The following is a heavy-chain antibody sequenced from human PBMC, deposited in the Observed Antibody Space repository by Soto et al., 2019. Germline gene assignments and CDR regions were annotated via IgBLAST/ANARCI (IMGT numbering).Heavy chain of an antibody. D-gene: IGHD6-25*01. J-gene: IGHJ3*02. CDR1: GYTFITYG. CDR2: ISAYNGNT. Sequence: ASVKVSCKASGYTFITYGITWVRQAPGQGLEWMGWISAYNGNTNHAQKLQGRVTMTTDTSTSTAYMELRSLRSDDTAVYYCARDRAGYLDAFDIWGQGTMVTVSS. CDR3: ARDRAGYLDAFDI. V-gene: IGHV1-18*01.